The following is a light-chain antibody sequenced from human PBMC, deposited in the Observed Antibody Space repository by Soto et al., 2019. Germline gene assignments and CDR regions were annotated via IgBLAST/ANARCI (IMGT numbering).Light chain of an antibody. Sequence: EVLLTQSPATLPLSPGESATLSCRANESISIYLAWYQHKPGQSPRLLIHNPSNRATGVPARFSGSGHGTDFTLTINSLEPEDFAVYYCLQRSDWPLTFGGGARVE. CDR1: ESISIY. V-gene: IGKV3-11*01. J-gene: IGKJ4*01. CDR2: NPS. CDR3: LQRSDWPLT.